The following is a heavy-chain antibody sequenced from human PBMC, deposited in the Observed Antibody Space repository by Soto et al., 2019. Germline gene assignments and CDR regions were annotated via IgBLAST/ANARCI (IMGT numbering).Heavy chain of an antibody. CDR3: AKDSHSYGPFDY. Sequence: GGSLRLSCAASGFTFSCYGMHWVRQAPGKGLEWVAVVSYDGSNKYYADSVKGRFTISRDNSKNTLYLQMNSLRAEDTAVYYCAKDSHSYGPFDYWGQGTLVTVSS. J-gene: IGHJ4*02. V-gene: IGHV3-30*18. CDR1: GFTFSCYG. CDR2: VSYDGSNK. D-gene: IGHD5-18*01.